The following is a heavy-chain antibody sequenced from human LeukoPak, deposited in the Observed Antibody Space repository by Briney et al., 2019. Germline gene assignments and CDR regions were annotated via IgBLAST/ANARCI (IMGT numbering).Heavy chain of an antibody. CDR1: GGSISSYY. D-gene: IGHD2-15*01. J-gene: IGHJ6*03. Sequence: PSETLSLTCTVSGGSISSYYWSWIRQPPGKGLEWIGYIYYSGSTNYNPSLKSRVTISVDTSKNQFSLKLSSVTAADTAVYYCARVGGYCSGGSCYGEGVGDYYYYMDVWGKGTTVTVSS. V-gene: IGHV4-59*01. CDR3: ARVGGYCSGGSCYGEGVGDYYYYMDV. CDR2: IYYSGST.